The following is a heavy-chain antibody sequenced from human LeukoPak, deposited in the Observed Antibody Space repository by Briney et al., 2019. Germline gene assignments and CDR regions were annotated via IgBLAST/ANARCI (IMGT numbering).Heavy chain of an antibody. CDR3: ASPTTVTTSAYRAFDI. CDR2: INHSGST. V-gene: IGHV4-34*01. CDR1: GGSFSDYY. J-gene: IGHJ3*02. D-gene: IGHD4-17*01. Sequence: SETLSLTCAVYGGSFSDYYWSWIRQPPGKGLEWIGEINHSGSTNYNPSLRSRVTISVDTSKNQFSLNLRSVTAADTAVYYCASPTTVTTSAYRAFDIWGQGTMVTVSA.